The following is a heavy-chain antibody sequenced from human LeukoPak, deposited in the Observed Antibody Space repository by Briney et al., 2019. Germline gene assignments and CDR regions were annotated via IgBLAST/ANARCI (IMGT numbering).Heavy chain of an antibody. V-gene: IGHV3-30-3*01. Sequence: GGSLRLSCAASGFTFSSYAMHWVRQAPGKGLEWVAVISYDGSNKYYADSVKGRFTISRDNSKNTLYLQMNSLRAEDTAVYYCAKDPLTTFGANFDSWGQGTLVTVSS. D-gene: IGHD3-3*01. CDR1: GFTFSSYA. CDR3: AKDPLTTFGANFDS. J-gene: IGHJ4*02. CDR2: ISYDGSNK.